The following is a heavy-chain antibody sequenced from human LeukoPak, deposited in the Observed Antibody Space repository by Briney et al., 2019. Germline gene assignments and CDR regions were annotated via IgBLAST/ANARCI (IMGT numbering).Heavy chain of an antibody. CDR3: ARGQGTPYSSGWYVTLRRPYGMDV. CDR2: IYYSGST. J-gene: IGHJ6*02. V-gene: IGHV4-31*03. Sequence: SETLSLTCTVSGGSISSGGYYWSWIRQHPGKGLEWIGYIYYSGSTYYNPSLKSRVTISVDTSKNQFSLKLSSVTAADTAVYYCARGQGTPYSSGWYVTLRRPYGMDVWGQGTTVTVSS. CDR1: GGSISSGGYY. D-gene: IGHD6-19*01.